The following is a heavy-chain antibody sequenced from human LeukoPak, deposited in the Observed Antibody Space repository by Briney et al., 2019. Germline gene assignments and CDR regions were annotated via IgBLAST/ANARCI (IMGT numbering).Heavy chain of an antibody. J-gene: IGHJ5*02. Sequence: SGPTLVNPTQTLTLTCTFSGFSLSTRGVGVGWIRQPPGKALEWLALIYWDDDKRYSPSLKSRLTITKDTSKNQVVLTMTNMDPVDTATYYCAHSPYCGGDCYPLNWFDPWGQGTLVTVSS. CDR1: GFSLSTRGVG. CDR2: IYWDDDK. D-gene: IGHD2-21*02. V-gene: IGHV2-5*02. CDR3: AHSPYCGGDCYPLNWFDP.